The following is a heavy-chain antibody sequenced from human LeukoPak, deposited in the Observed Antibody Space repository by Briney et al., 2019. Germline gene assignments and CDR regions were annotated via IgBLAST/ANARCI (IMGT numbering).Heavy chain of an antibody. V-gene: IGHV3-30*14. J-gene: IGHJ4*02. CDR1: GFTFSSYA. CDR3: ARGRGY. D-gene: IGHD3-10*01. CDR2: ISYDGSNK. Sequence: PGRSLRLSCAASGFTFSSYAMHWVRQAPGKGLEWVAVISYDGSNKYYADSVKGRFTISRDNSKNTLYLQMNSLRAEDTAVYYCARGRGYWGQGTLVTVSS.